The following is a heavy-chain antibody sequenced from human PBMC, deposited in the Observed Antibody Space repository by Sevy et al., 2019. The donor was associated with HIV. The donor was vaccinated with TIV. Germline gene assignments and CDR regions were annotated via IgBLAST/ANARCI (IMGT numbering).Heavy chain of an antibody. CDR3: ASFEVAGIPLYGMDV. CDR2: ISAYNGNT. Sequence: ASVKVSCKASGYTFTSYGISWVRQAPGQGLEWMGWISAYNGNTNYAQKLQGRVTMTTDTSTSTAYMELRSLRSDDTAVYYCASFEVAGIPLYGMDVWGQGTTVTVSS. D-gene: IGHD6-19*01. V-gene: IGHV1-18*01. CDR1: GYTFTSYG. J-gene: IGHJ6*02.